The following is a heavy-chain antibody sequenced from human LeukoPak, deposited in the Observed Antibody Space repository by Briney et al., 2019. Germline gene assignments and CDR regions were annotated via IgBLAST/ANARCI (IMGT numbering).Heavy chain of an antibody. Sequence: GGSLRLSCAASGFTSSDYYMSWIRQAPGKGLEWISYISSSGGNIYFADSVKGRFTMSRDNARGSLYLQMNSLRADDTAIYYCARRRDYFDYWGQGTLVTVSS. CDR3: ARRRDYFDY. V-gene: IGHV3-11*01. CDR1: GFTSSDYY. CDR2: ISSSGGNI. J-gene: IGHJ4*02.